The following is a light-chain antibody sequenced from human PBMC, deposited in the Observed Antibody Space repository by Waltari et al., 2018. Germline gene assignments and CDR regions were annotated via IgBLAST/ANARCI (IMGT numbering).Light chain of an antibody. Sequence: EIVLTQSPATLSLSPGERATLSCRASQSVSSYLIWYQQKPGQAPRLLIYDAFNRATGIPARFSGSGSGTDFTLTISSREPEDFAVYYCQQRANWPITFGQGTRLEIK. J-gene: IGKJ5*01. CDR1: QSVSSY. CDR3: QQRANWPIT. V-gene: IGKV3-11*01. CDR2: DAF.